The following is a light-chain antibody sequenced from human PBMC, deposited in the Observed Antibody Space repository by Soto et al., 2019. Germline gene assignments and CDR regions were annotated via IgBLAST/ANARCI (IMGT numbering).Light chain of an antibody. CDR3: SSYTSSSTLYV. CDR1: SSDVGGYNY. Sequence: QSVLTQPASVSGSPGQSITISCTETSSDVGGYNYVSWYQQHPGKAPKLMIYDVSNRPSGVSNRFSGSKSGNTASLTISGLQAEDEAGYYCSSYTSSSTLYVFGTGTKVTVL. CDR2: DVS. J-gene: IGLJ1*01. V-gene: IGLV2-14*01.